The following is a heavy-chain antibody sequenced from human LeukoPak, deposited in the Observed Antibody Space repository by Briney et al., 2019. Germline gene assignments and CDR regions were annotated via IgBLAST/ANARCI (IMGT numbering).Heavy chain of an antibody. V-gene: IGHV3-74*01. CDR1: DFTFSTYW. CDR2: INPDGSRT. J-gene: IGHJ4*02. Sequence: PGGSLRLFCAASDFTFSTYWVHWVRQAPAKGLVWVSRINPDGSRTDYAHSVKGRFTISRDNSKNTLYLQMNSLRPEDTAVYHCAKPFYFDFRAPFDYWGQGTLVTVSS. D-gene: IGHD3-22*01. CDR3: AKPFYFDFRAPFDY.